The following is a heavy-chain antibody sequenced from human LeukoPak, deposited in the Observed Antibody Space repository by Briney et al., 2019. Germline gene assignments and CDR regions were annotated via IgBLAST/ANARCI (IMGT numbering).Heavy chain of an antibody. CDR2: IYTSGST. CDR3: ARQGRNNYYYYYYMDV. J-gene: IGHJ6*03. Sequence: SETLSLTCTVSGGSISSYYWSWIRQPSGKGLEWIGYIYTSGSTNYNPSLKSRVTISVDTSKNQFSLKLSSVTAADTAVYYCARQGRNNYYYYYYMDVWGKGTTVTVSS. CDR1: GGSISSYY. V-gene: IGHV4-4*09.